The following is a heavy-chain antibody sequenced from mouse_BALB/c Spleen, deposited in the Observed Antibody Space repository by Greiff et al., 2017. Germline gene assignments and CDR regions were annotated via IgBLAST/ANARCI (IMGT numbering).Heavy chain of an antibody. Sequence: QVQLQQSGAELVRPGTSVKVSCKASGYAFTNYLIEWVKQRPGQGLEWIGVINPGSGGTNYNEKFKGKATLTADKSSSTAYMQLSSLTSDDSAVYFCARSGGPITTFDYWGQGTTLTVSS. CDR1: GYAFTNYL. CDR3: ARSGGPITTFDY. CDR2: INPGSGGT. J-gene: IGHJ2*01. D-gene: IGHD1-1*01. V-gene: IGHV1-54*03.